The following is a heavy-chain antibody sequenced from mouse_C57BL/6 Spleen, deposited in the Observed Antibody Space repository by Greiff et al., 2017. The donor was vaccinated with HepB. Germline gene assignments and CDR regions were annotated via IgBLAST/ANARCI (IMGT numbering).Heavy chain of an antibody. CDR3: ASYDSLAY. CDR1: GFSLTSYG. Sequence: VHLVESGPGLVQPSQSLSITCTVSGFSLTSYGVHWVRQSPGKGLEWLGVIWSGGSTDYNAAFISRLSISKDNSKSQVFFKMNSLQADDTAIYYCASYDSLAYWGQGTLVTVSA. D-gene: IGHD2-4*01. CDR2: IWSGGST. V-gene: IGHV2-2*01. J-gene: IGHJ3*01.